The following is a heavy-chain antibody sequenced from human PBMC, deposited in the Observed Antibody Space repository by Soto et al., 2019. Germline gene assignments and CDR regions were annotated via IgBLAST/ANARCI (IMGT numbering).Heavy chain of an antibody. D-gene: IGHD1-7*01. CDR2: ISYDGSNK. V-gene: IGHV3-30*18. J-gene: IGHJ6*02. Sequence: PGGSLRLSCAASGFTFSSYGMHWVRQAPGKGLEWVAVISYDGSNKYYADSVKGRFTISRDNSKNTLYLQMNSLRAEDTAVYYCAKDRSPPNWNYGRYYYGMDVWGQGTTVTVS. CDR1: GFTFSSYG. CDR3: AKDRSPPNWNYGRYYYGMDV.